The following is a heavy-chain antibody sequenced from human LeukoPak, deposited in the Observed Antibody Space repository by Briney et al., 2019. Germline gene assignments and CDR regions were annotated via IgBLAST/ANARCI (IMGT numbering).Heavy chain of an antibody. CDR1: GFTFSSYG. D-gene: IGHD3-10*01. V-gene: IGHV3-33*01. CDR3: ARERITMVRGVIARYFDY. J-gene: IGHJ4*02. CDR2: IWYDGSNK. Sequence: GGSLRLSCAASGFTFSSYGMHWVRQAPGKGLEWVAVIWYDGSNKYYADSVKGRFTISRDNSKNTLYLQMNSLRAEDTAVYYCARERITMVRGVIARYFDYWGQGTLVTVSS.